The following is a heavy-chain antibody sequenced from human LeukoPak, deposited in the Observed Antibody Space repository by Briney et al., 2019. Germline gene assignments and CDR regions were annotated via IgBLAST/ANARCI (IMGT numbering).Heavy chain of an antibody. CDR2: INHSGST. V-gene: IGHV4-34*01. J-gene: IGHJ4*02. CDR1: GGSFSGYY. D-gene: IGHD3-10*01. Sequence: PSETLSLTCAVYGGSFSGYYWSWIRQPPGKGLEWIGEINHSGSTNYNPSLKSRVTISVDTSKNQFSLKLSSVTAADTAVYYCARGVEWFGESPFDYWGQGTLVTVSS. CDR3: ARGVEWFGESPFDY.